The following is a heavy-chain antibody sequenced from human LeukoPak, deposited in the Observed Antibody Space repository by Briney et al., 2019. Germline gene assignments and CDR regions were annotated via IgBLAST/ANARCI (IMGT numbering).Heavy chain of an antibody. V-gene: IGHV1-24*01. CDR1: GYTLTELS. CDR2: FDPEDGET. D-gene: IGHD6-19*01. CDR3: ATVAGTVSGNYYYYGMDV. Sequence: GASVKVSCKVSGYTLTELSMHWVRQAPGKGLEWMGGFDPEDGETIYAQKFQGRVTMTEDTSTDTAYMELSSLRSKDTAVYYCATVAGTVSGNYYYYGMDVWGQGTTVTVSS. J-gene: IGHJ6*02.